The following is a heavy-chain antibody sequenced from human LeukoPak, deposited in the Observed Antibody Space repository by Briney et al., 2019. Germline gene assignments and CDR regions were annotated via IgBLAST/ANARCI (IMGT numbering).Heavy chain of an antibody. Sequence: PGGSLRLSCAASGFTFSSNWMSWVRQAPGKGLEWVANIKQDGSEKYYVDSVKGRFTISRDNAKNSLYLQMNSLRAEDTAVYYCARANWKIAAAGGFDPWGQGTLVTVSS. CDR2: IKQDGSEK. J-gene: IGHJ5*02. D-gene: IGHD6-13*01. CDR1: GFTFSSNW. V-gene: IGHV3-7*01. CDR3: ARANWKIAAAGGFDP.